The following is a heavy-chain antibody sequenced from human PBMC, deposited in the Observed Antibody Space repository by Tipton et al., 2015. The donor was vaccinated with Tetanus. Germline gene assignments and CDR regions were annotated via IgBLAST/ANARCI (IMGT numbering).Heavy chain of an antibody. CDR3: ARDLSAGVIDY. D-gene: IGHD3-10*01. J-gene: IGHJ4*02. CDR2: IWYDGSNK. V-gene: IGHV3-33*01. Sequence: QLVQSGGGVVQPGRSLRLSCAASGFTFSSYGMHWVRQAPGKGLEWVAVIWYDGSNKYYADSVKGRFTISRGNSKNTLYLQMNSLRAEDTAVYYCARDLSAGVIDYWGQGTLVTVSS. CDR1: GFTFSSYG.